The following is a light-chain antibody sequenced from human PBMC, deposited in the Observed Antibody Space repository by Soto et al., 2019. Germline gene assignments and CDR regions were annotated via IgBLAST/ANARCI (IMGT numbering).Light chain of an antibody. CDR2: KAS. V-gene: IGKV1-5*03. J-gene: IGKJ1*01. CDR1: QSISSY. CDR3: QHYNSYSEA. Sequence: MQMTQCPATLSGSQGERVKFYCMASQSISSYLAWYQQKPGKAPKLLIYKASTLKSGVPSRFSGSGSGTEFTLTISSLQPDDFATYYCQHYNSYSEAFGQGTKVDI.